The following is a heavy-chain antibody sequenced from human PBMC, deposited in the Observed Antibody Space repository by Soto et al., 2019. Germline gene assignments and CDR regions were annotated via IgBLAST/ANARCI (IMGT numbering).Heavy chain of an antibody. CDR3: ARAYGGFDNGLDV. V-gene: IGHV4-59*01. CDR1: GDSIRSYY. CDR2: IYYSGST. D-gene: IGHD5-12*01. Sequence: SETLSLTCTVSGDSIRSYYWTWIRQPPGEGLELIGYIYYSGSTRYNPSLKSRVTISVDMSKNQFSLKLSSVIAADTAVYYCARAYGGFDNGLDVWGQGTAVTVSS. J-gene: IGHJ6*02.